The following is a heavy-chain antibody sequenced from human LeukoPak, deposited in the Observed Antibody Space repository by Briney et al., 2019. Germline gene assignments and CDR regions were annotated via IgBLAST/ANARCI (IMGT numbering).Heavy chain of an antibody. D-gene: IGHD4-17*01. J-gene: IGHJ3*02. CDR2: ISGSGGST. Sequence: PGGSLRLSCAASGFTFSSYAMSWVRQAPGKGLEWVSAISGSGGSTYYADSVKGRFTISRDNSKNTLYLQMNSLTAEDTAVYYCAKGKYSYGDYYAFDIWGQGTMVTVSS. CDR1: GFTFSSYA. V-gene: IGHV3-23*01. CDR3: AKGKYSYGDYYAFDI.